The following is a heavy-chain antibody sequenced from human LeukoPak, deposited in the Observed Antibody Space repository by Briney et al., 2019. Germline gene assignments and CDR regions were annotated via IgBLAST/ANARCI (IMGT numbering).Heavy chain of an antibody. J-gene: IGHJ5*02. Sequence: PSETLSLTCTVSGGSISSYYWSWIRQPPGKGLEWIGYIYYSGSTNYNPSLKSRVTISVDTSKNQFSLKLSSVTAADTAVYYCARDGLQAGTKGDGFDPWGQGTLVTVSS. D-gene: IGHD6-19*01. CDR1: GGSISSYY. V-gene: IGHV4-59*01. CDR2: IYYSGST. CDR3: ARDGLQAGTKGDGFDP.